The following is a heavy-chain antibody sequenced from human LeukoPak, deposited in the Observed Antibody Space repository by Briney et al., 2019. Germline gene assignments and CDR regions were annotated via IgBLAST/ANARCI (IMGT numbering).Heavy chain of an antibody. J-gene: IGHJ4*02. Sequence: SETMSLTCTVSGGSISSYYWSWIRQPAGKGLEWIGRIYTSGSTNYNPSLKSRVTMSVDTSKNQFSLNLSSVTCMAAAGYFWEGVTSSRNDYWGQGSLVTVSS. CDR3: EGVTSSRNDY. CDR2: IYTSGST. CDR1: GGSISSYY. V-gene: IGHV4-4*07. D-gene: IGHD2-2*01.